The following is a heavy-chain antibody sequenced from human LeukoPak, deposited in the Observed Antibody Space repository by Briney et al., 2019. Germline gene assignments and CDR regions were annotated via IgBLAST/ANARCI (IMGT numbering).Heavy chain of an antibody. V-gene: IGHV4-59*02. Sequence: SETLSLTCAVSGGSVSGHYWDWIRQPPGKGLEWIWYIYASGSANYHPSLKSRVIISLDTSENHVSLRLTSVTAEDTAVYYCAREAPGGSGWTYFDYWGQGSLVTVSS. J-gene: IGHJ4*02. CDR1: GGSVSGHY. CDR2: IYASGSA. D-gene: IGHD6-19*01. CDR3: AREAPGGSGWTYFDY.